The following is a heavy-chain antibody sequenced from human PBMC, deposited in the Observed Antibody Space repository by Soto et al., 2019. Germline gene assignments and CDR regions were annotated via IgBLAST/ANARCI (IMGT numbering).Heavy chain of an antibody. V-gene: IGHV1-69*06. D-gene: IGHD5-12*01. J-gene: IGHJ5*02. CDR1: GGTFSSYA. Sequence: GASVKVSCKASGGTFSSYAISWVGQAPGQGLEWMGGIIPTFGTANYAQKFQGRATITADKSTSTAYMELSSLRSEDTAVYYCARGGPVAPNWFDPWGQGTLVTVPQ. CDR2: IIPTFGTA. CDR3: ARGGPVAPNWFDP.